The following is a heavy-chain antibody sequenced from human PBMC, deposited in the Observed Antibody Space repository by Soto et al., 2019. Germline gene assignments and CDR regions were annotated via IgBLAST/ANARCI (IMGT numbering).Heavy chain of an antibody. CDR3: ARAVIVATNRPYYYGMDV. CDR1: GGSVSSGSYY. Sequence: SETLSLTCTVSGGSVSSGSYYWSWIRQPPGKGLEWIGYIYYSGSTNYNPSLKSRVTISVDTSKNQSSLKLSSVTAADTAVYYCARAVIVATNRPYYYGMDVWGQGTTVTVSS. V-gene: IGHV4-61*01. J-gene: IGHJ6*02. CDR2: IYYSGST. D-gene: IGHD5-12*01.